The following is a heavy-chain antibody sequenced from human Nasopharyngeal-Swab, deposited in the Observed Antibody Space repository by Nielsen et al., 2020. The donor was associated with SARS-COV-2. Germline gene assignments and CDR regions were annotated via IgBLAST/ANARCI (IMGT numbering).Heavy chain of an antibody. CDR2: MNPNSGNT. J-gene: IGHJ5*02. D-gene: IGHD2-2*01. CDR3: ARGRRVVVPAAIYYWFDP. Sequence: ASVKVSCKASGSTFTSYDINWVRQATGQGLEWMGWMNPNSGNTGYAQKFQGRVTMTRNTSISTAYMELSSLRSEDTAVYYCARGRRVVVPAAIYYWFDPWGQGTLVTVSS. CDR1: GSTFTSYD. V-gene: IGHV1-8*01.